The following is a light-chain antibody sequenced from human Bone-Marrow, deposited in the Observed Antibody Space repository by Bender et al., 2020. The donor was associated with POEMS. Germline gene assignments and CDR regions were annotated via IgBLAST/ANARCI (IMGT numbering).Light chain of an antibody. CDR1: DIGSKS. CDR3: QSADSSGTYVV. CDR2: DNS. Sequence: SYVLTQPLSVSVAPGQTARITCGGSDIGSKSVHWYQQKPGQAPVLVVYDNSDGPSGSPERFSGSSSGTTVTLTISGVQAEDEADYYCQSADSSGTYVVFGGGTKLTVL. J-gene: IGLJ2*01. V-gene: IGLV3-21*02.